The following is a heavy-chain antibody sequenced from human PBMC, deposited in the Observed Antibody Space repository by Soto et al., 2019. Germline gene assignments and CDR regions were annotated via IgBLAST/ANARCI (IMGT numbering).Heavy chain of an antibody. D-gene: IGHD3-22*01. CDR2: ISSSSSTI. V-gene: IGHV3-48*02. CDR1: GFTFSSYS. Sequence: PGGSLRLSCAASGFTFSSYSMNWVRQAPGKGLEWDSYISSSSSTIYYADSVKGRFTISRDNAKNSLYLQMNSLRDEDTAVYYCARDIPYYYDSHSDFDYWGQGTLVTVSS. CDR3: ARDIPYYYDSHSDFDY. J-gene: IGHJ4*02.